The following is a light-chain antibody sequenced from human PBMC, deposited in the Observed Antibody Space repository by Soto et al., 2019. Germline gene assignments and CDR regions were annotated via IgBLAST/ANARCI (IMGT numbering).Light chain of an antibody. CDR1: SSNIGGNS. Sequence: QSLLTQPRSVSATPGQKVTISCSGSSSNIGGNSVSWYQQLPGTATKLLIYDDNKRPSGIPDRFSGSKSGTSATLGITGFQTGDEADYYCGSWDSSLSAYVFGTGTKVTVL. CDR3: GSWDSSLSAYV. V-gene: IGLV1-51*01. J-gene: IGLJ1*01. CDR2: DDN.